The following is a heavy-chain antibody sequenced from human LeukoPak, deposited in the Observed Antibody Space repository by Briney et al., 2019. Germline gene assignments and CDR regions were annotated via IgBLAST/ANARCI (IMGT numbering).Heavy chain of an antibody. CDR2: ISAYNGNT. V-gene: IGHV1-18*04. D-gene: IGHD3-10*01. J-gene: IGHJ4*02. Sequence: ASVKVSCKASGYTFTSYGISWVRQAPGQGLEWMGWISAYNGNTNYAQKLQGRVIMTTDTSTSTAYMELRSLRSDDTAVYYCAREGYYYGSGSYQGDYWGQGALVTVSS. CDR1: GYTFTSYG. CDR3: AREGYYYGSGSYQGDY.